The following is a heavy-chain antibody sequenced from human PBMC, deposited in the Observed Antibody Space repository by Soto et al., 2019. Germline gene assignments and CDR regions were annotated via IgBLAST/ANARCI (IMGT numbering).Heavy chain of an antibody. CDR1: GFNFAGYA. CDR2: TRGKAYDGTT. CDR3: AREGMAAPSGGLDV. J-gene: IGHJ6*02. Sequence: EVQLVESGGGLLKPGRSLRLSCATSGFNFAGYAMTWFRQAPGKGLEWVGFTRGKAYDGTTEYAASVRGRFTISRDNAKSSLFLQMNNLRVEDTAVYYCAREGMAAPSGGLDVWGHGTTVTVSS. D-gene: IGHD6-13*01. V-gene: IGHV3-49*05.